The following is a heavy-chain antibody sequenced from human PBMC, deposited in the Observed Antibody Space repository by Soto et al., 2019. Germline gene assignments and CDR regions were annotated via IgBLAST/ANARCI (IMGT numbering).Heavy chain of an antibody. CDR3: GRGYDFWSGYFMWPGAV. Sequence: GASVKVSCKASGYTFTSYDINWVRQATGQGLEWMGWMNPNSGNTGYAQKFQGRVTMTRNTSISTAYMELSSLRSEDTAVYYCGRGYDFWSGYFMWPGAVWGQGTTVTVSS. D-gene: IGHD3-3*01. J-gene: IGHJ6*02. CDR1: GYTFTSYD. CDR2: MNPNSGNT. V-gene: IGHV1-8*01.